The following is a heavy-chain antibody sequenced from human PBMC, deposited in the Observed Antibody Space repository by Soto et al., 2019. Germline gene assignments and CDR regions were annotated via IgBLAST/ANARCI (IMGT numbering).Heavy chain of an antibody. J-gene: IGHJ6*02. Sequence: ASVKVSCKASGYTFTSYGISWVRQAPGQGLEWMGWISAYNGNTNYAQKLQGRVTMTTDTSTSTAYMELRSLRSDDTAVYYCAREKSLPPYYYYGMDVWGQGTTVTVSS. CDR3: AREKSLPPYYYYGMDV. CDR2: ISAYNGNT. CDR1: GYTFTSYG. V-gene: IGHV1-18*01.